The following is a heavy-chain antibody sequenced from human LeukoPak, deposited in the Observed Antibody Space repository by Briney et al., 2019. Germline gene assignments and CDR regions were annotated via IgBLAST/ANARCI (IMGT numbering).Heavy chain of an antibody. V-gene: IGHV1-69*04. CDR1: GCTFSIYA. Sequence: SVTVSCKASGCTFSIYAISWVRQAPGQGLEWMGRIISIRGIANYAQKFQGRVTITADKSTRTAYMELSSMRSEDTAVYYCARDIAAGEGRDWGQGTLVTVSS. CDR3: ARDIAAGEGRD. CDR2: IISIRGIA. J-gene: IGHJ4*02. D-gene: IGHD6-6*01.